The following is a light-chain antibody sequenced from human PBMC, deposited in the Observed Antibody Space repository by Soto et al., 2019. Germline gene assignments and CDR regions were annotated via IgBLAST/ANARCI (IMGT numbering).Light chain of an antibody. V-gene: IGKV3-11*01. Sequence: EIVLTQSPATLSLSPGERATLSCRASQTVTSYLAWYQQKPGQAPRLLIYDTSKRATGIPARFSGSGSGTDITLTISSLELEDFAVYYCQHRTNGYRSFTVGPGTKVDI. CDR1: QTVTSY. J-gene: IGKJ3*01. CDR3: QHRTNGYRSFT. CDR2: DTS.